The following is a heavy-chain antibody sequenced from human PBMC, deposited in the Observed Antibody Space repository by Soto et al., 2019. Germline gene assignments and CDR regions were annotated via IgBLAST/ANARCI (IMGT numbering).Heavy chain of an antibody. J-gene: IGHJ4*02. CDR1: GYSFTSYW. CDR3: ARVKRGHDFTYYYNY. V-gene: IGHV5-51*01. Sequence: GESLKISCKGSGYSFTSYWIAWVRQMPGKGLEWMGIIYPGYSDTRYSPSFQGQVTISADKSISTAYLQWSSMKASDTAMYYCARVKRGHDFTYYYNYRGQGHLITVSS. CDR2: IYPGYSDT. D-gene: IGHD5-12*01.